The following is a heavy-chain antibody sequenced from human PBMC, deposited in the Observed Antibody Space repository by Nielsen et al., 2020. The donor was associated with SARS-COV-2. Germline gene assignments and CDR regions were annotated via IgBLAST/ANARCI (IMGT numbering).Heavy chain of an antibody. V-gene: IGHV4-59*01. J-gene: IGHJ3*01. D-gene: IGHD4-17*01. CDR2: IYYSGST. CDR3: ARDYYGDYLDGFDF. CDR1: GGSISSYY. Sequence: SETLSLTCTVSGGSISSYYWSWIRQPPGKGLEWIGYIYYSGSTNYNPSLKSRVTISLDTSKNQFFLKLSSVTAADRAVYYCARDYYGDYLDGFDFWGQGTMVTVSS.